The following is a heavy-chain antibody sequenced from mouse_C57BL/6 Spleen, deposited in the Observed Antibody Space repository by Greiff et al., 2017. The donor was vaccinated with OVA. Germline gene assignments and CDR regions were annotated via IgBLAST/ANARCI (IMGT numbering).Heavy chain of an antibody. CDR1: GFTFSSYA. Sequence: EVQGVESGGGLVKPGGSLKLSCAASGFTFSSYAMSWVRQTPEKRLEWVATISDGGSYTYYPDNVKGRFTISRDNAKNNLYLQMSHLKSEDTAMYYCARAGSSKFAYWGQGTLVTVSA. V-gene: IGHV5-4*01. J-gene: IGHJ3*01. CDR2: ISDGGSYT. CDR3: ARAGSSKFAY. D-gene: IGHD1-1*01.